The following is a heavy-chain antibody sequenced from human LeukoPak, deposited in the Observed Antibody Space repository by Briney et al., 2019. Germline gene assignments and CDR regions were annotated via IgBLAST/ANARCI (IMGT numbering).Heavy chain of an antibody. Sequence: GSLRLSCAASGFSFADYDMSWVRQAPGKGLEWTGRTKNKAHTYTTEYAASVKGRFTISRDDSKNSLYLQMNSLKTEDTAVYYCASPQRFGQLFFYYWGQGTLVTVSS. D-gene: IGHD3-10*01. CDR2: TKNKAHTYTT. V-gene: IGHV3-72*01. J-gene: IGHJ4*02. CDR1: GFSFADYD. CDR3: ASPQRFGQLFFYY.